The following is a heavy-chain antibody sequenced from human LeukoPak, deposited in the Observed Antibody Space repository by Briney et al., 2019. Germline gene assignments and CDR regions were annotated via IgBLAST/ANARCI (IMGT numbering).Heavy chain of an antibody. CDR1: GGTFSSYA. Sequence: ASVKVSCKASGGTFSSYAISWVRQAPGQGLEWMGGIIPIFGTANYAQKFQGRVTITADKSTSTAYMELSSLRSEDTAVYYCAREGGGVENVVAAAGIFDYWGQGTLVTVSS. CDR3: AREGGGVENVVAAAGIFDY. J-gene: IGHJ4*02. D-gene: IGHD6-13*01. CDR2: IIPIFGTA. V-gene: IGHV1-69*06.